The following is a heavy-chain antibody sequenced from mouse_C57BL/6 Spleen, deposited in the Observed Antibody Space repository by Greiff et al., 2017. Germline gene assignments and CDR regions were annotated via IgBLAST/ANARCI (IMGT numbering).Heavy chain of an antibody. J-gene: IGHJ2*01. D-gene: IGHD2-1*01. V-gene: IGHV1-82*01. CDR3: ARRRGYYGNYH. Sequence: QVQLKQSGPELVKPGASVKISCKASGYAFSSSWMNWVKQRPGKGLEWIGRIYPGDGDTNYNGKFKGKATLTADKSSSTAYMQLSSLTSEDSAVYFCARRRGYYGNYHWGKGTTLTVSS. CDR2: IYPGDGDT. CDR1: GYAFSSSW.